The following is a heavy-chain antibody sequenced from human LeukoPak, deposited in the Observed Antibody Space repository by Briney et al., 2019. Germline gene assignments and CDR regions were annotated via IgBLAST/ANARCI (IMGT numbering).Heavy chain of an antibody. D-gene: IGHD3-22*01. V-gene: IGHV3-23*01. CDR2: ISGSGGST. Sequence: GSLRLSCAVSGFTLSNSWMHWVRQAPGKGLEWVSAISGSGGSTYYADSVKGRFTISRDNSKNTLYLQMNSLRAEDTAVYYCAEPEGGYYDIRPDWGQGTLVTVSS. CDR3: AEPEGGYYDIRPD. J-gene: IGHJ4*02. CDR1: GFTLSNSW.